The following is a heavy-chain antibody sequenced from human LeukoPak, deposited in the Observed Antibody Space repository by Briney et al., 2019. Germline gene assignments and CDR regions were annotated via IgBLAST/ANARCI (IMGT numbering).Heavy chain of an antibody. D-gene: IGHD1-14*01. Sequence: RGESLKISCKGSGYSFTSYWIGWVRQMPGKGLEWMGIIYPGDSDTRYSPSFQGQVTISADKSISTAYLQWSSLKASDTAMYYFARRSEPAGPDPLDIWGQGTMVTVSS. J-gene: IGHJ3*02. CDR3: ARRSEPAGPDPLDI. CDR1: GYSFTSYW. CDR2: IYPGDSDT. V-gene: IGHV5-51*01.